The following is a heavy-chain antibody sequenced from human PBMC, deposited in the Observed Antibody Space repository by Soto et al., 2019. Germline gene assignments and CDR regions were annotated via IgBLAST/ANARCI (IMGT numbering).Heavy chain of an antibody. CDR3: ARGSSEDFDS. V-gene: IGHV1-2*02. D-gene: IGHD1-26*01. CDR2: INPNSGVT. CDR1: GYTFTDHY. Sequence: QVQLVQSGAEVKKPGASVKVSCKASGYTFTDHYIHWVRQAPGQGLEWVGWINPNSGVTNYAQKFQGRVTMTRDMSISTAYMDLSRLRSDDTAVYYCARGSSEDFDSWGQGTLVTVSS. J-gene: IGHJ4*02.